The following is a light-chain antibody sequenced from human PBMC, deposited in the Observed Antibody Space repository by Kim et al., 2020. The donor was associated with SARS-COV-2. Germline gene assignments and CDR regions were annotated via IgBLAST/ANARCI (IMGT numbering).Light chain of an antibody. CDR1: QSVSSNY. J-gene: IGKJ1*01. Sequence: EIVLTQSPGTLSLSPGERATLSCRASQSVSSNYLAWYQRKPGQAPRLLIYDASIRATGIPDRFSGSGSGTDFTLTISRLEPEDFVLYYCQQYGSAPRTFGQGTKVDIK. CDR3: QQYGSAPRT. V-gene: IGKV3-20*01. CDR2: DAS.